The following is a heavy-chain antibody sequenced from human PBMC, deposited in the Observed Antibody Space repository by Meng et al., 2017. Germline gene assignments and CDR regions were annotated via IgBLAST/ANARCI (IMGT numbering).Heavy chain of an antibody. CDR1: GFTFDDYG. CDR2: INWNGGST. D-gene: IGHD6-13*01. J-gene: IGHJ6*02. CDR3: ARDSGYSSSWSYYYGMDV. V-gene: IGHV3-20*04. Sequence: GESLKISCAASGFTFDDYGMSWVRQAPGKGLEWVSGINWNGGSTGYADSVKGRFTISRDNAENSLYLQMNSLRAEDTALYYCARDSGYSSSWSYYYGMDVWGQGTTVTVSS.